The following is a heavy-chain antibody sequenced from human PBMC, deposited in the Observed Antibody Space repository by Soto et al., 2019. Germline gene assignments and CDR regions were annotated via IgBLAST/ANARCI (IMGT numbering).Heavy chain of an antibody. J-gene: IGHJ4*02. V-gene: IGHV6-1*01. CDR2: TYYRSKWYN. D-gene: IGHD6-13*01. Sequence: SQTLSLTCAISGDSVSSNSATWNWIRQSPSRGLEWLGRTYYRSKWYNDYAVSVKSRITINPDTSKNQFSLQLNSVTPEDTAVYYCARGDDKYRSTWFFDYWGQGTLVTVSS. CDR3: ARGDDKYRSTWFFDY. CDR1: GDSVSSNSAT.